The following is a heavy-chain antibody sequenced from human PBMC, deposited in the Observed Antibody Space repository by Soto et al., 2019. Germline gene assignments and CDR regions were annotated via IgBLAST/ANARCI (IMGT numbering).Heavy chain of an antibody. V-gene: IGHV4-59*01. CDR1: GGSISSYY. Sequence: SETLSLTCTVSGGSISSYYWSWIRQPPGKGLEWIGYIYYSGSTNYNPSLKSRVTISVDTSKNQFSLKLTSVTAADTAVYYCARGLDFWSGYYNFDYWGQGTLVTVSS. CDR2: IYYSGST. J-gene: IGHJ4*02. CDR3: ARGLDFWSGYYNFDY. D-gene: IGHD3-3*01.